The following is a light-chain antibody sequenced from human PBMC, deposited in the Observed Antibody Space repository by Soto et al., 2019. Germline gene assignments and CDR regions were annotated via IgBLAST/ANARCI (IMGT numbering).Light chain of an antibody. J-gene: IGKJ3*01. CDR2: AAS. CDR3: QKYDWPPFT. V-gene: IGKV1-27*01. Sequence: DIQMTQSPSSLAASVGDRVTISCRASQGISNYLDWYQQKPGKVPKLLIYAASTLQSGVSSRFTGGGSGTDFTLTISSLQPEDVATYYCQKYDWPPFTFGPGTKVDIK. CDR1: QGISNY.